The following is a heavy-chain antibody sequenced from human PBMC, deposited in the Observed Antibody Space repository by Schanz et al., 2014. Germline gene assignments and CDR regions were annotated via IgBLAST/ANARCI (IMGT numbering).Heavy chain of an antibody. CDR2: VSSSSSYT. D-gene: IGHD3-22*01. Sequence: VQLLESGGGLVQPGGSLRLSCAASGFSVGNKYMSWIRQAPGKGLEWVSYVSSSSSYTHYADSVKGRFTISRDNAKNSLYLQMNSLRAEDTAVYYCARPPHDSSGYYPFDSWGQGTLVTVSS. J-gene: IGHJ4*02. V-gene: IGHV3-11*03. CDR1: GFSVGNKY. CDR3: ARPPHDSSGYYPFDS.